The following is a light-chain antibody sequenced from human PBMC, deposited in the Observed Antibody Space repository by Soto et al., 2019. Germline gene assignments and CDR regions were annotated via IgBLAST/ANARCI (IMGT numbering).Light chain of an antibody. Sequence: DIQMTQSPSTLSASVGDRVTITCRASHSIITWLAWYQQKPGKAPKLLIYKASSLESGVPSRFSGSGSGTEFILTISSLQPDDLATYYCEQYDSKPVTCGQGTKVEIK. CDR3: EQYDSKPVT. V-gene: IGKV1-5*03. CDR1: HSIITW. J-gene: IGKJ1*01. CDR2: KAS.